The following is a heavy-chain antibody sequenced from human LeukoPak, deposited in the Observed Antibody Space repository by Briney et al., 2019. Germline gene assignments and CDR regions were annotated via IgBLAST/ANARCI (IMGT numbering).Heavy chain of an antibody. CDR3: ARGLYSGYDSLKNFDY. V-gene: IGHV1-18*01. J-gene: IGHJ4*02. CDR1: GYTFTSYG. Sequence: GASVKVSFKASGYTFTSYGISWVRQAPGQGLEWMGWISAYNGNTNYAQKLQGRVTMTTDTSTSTAYMELRSLRSDDTAVYYCARGLYSGYDSLKNFDYWGQGTLVTVSS. D-gene: IGHD5-12*01. CDR2: ISAYNGNT.